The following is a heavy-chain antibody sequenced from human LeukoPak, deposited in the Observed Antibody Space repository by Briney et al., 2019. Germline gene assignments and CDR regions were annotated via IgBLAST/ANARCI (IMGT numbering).Heavy chain of an antibody. CDR1: GYTFTSYG. Sequence: ASVKVSCKASGYTFTSYGISWVRQAPGQGLEWMGWISAYNGNTNYAQKLQGRVTMTTDTSTSTAYMELRSLRSDDTAVYYCARTAPMVRGVLDAFDIWAKGQWSPSLQ. D-gene: IGHD3-10*01. CDR3: ARTAPMVRGVLDAFDI. J-gene: IGHJ3*02. CDR2: ISAYNGNT. V-gene: IGHV1-18*01.